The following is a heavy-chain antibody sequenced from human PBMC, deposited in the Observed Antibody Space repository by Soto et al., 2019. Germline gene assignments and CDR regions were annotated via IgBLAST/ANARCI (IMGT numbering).Heavy chain of an antibody. CDR2: IKQDGSEK. D-gene: IGHD3-22*01. Sequence: GGSLRLSCAASGFTFSSYWMSWVRQAPGKGLEWVANIKQDGSEKYYVDSVKGRFTISRDNAKNSLYLQMNSLRAEDTAVYYCARGVAMIVAAPGNAFFDPWGQGTLVTVSS. V-gene: IGHV3-7*05. CDR3: ARGVAMIVAAPGNAFFDP. J-gene: IGHJ5*02. CDR1: GFTFSSYW.